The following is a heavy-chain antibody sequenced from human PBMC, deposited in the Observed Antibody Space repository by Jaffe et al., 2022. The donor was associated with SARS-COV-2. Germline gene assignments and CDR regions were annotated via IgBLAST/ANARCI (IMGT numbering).Heavy chain of an antibody. J-gene: IGHJ4*02. D-gene: IGHD6-13*01. Sequence: EVQLVESGGGLVQPGRSLRLSCTASGFTFGDYAMSWVRQAPGKGLEWVGFIRSKAYGGTTEYAASVKGRFTISRDDSKSIAYLQMNSLKTEDTAVYYCTRSSSWYSGLFDYWGQGTLVTVSS. CDR3: TRSSSWYSGLFDY. CDR2: IRSKAYGGTT. V-gene: IGHV3-49*04. CDR1: GFTFGDYA.